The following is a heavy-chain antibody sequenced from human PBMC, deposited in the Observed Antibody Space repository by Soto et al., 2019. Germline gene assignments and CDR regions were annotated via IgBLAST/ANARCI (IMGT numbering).Heavy chain of an antibody. Sequence: QVQLQQWGAGLLRPSETLSLTCAVHGGFFSGYYWTWIRQPPGKGLEWIGDINHSGSTNYNSSLKSRVTISVDPSKNQLSLKLRSVTPADTAVYYRAREEVPQWFTRGYYGMDVWGPGTTVTLSS. CDR3: AREEVPQWFTRGYYGMDV. D-gene: IGHD2-2*01. J-gene: IGHJ6*02. CDR1: GGFFSGYY. CDR2: INHSGST. V-gene: IGHV4-34*01.